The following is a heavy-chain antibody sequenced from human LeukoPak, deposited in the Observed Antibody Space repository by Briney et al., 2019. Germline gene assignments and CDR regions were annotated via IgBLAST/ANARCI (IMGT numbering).Heavy chain of an antibody. V-gene: IGHV6-1*01. D-gene: IGHD2-2*01. Sequence: SQTLSLTFAISGDSVSINSAAWNWIRQSPSRGLEWLGSTYYRSKWYNDYAVSVKSRITINPDTSKNQFSLQLNSVTPEDTAVYYCARDPHYQLLWGGYNWFDPWGQGTLVTVSS. CDR3: ARDPHYQLLWGGYNWFDP. CDR2: TYYRSKWYN. CDR1: GDSVSINSAA. J-gene: IGHJ5*02.